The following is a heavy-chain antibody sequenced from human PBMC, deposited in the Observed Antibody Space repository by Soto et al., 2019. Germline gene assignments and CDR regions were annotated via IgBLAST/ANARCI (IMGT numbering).Heavy chain of an antibody. CDR1: GFSFENYG. CDR2: IWYDGSLQ. Sequence: QVQMVESGGGVVQPGRSLRLSCAASGFSFENYGMHWVRQAPGRGLEWVVIIWYDGSLQYYAAAVKGRFTISRDNSKNTLYLEMNSLRAEDTAVYYCANLWGDGYNLGQDYNGMDVWGQGTTVIVSS. CDR3: ANLWGDGYNLGQDYNGMDV. D-gene: IGHD5-12*01. V-gene: IGHV3-33*06. J-gene: IGHJ6*02.